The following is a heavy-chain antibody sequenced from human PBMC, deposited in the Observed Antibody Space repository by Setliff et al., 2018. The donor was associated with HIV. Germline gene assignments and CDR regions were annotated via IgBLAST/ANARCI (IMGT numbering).Heavy chain of an antibody. CDR1: GFTFGDYP. Sequence: PGESLKISCTASGFTFGDYPMSWVRQAPGKGLEWVGFIRNKTYGGTTEYAASVQGRFTISRDDSKSIAYLQMNSLHTEDTAVYYCTREVWGQKGGSNYWGQGTLVTVSS. J-gene: IGHJ4*02. CDR2: IRNKTYGGTT. V-gene: IGHV3-49*04. CDR3: TREVWGQKGGSNY. D-gene: IGHD3-16*01.